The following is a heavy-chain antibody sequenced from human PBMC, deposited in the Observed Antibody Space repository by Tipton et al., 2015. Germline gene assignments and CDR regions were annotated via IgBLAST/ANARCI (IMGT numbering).Heavy chain of an antibody. CDR1: GDSISAHY. CDR2: THYTGGA. J-gene: IGHJ5*02. CDR3: ARAPSNPFAFDP. D-gene: IGHD2/OR15-2a*01. Sequence: PGLVKPSETLSPMCAVAGDSISAHYWNWIRQSPGKALEWIGYTHYTGGAKYNPPLRSRVSISVDTSKKHSSLKLSSVTAADTAVYYCARAPSNPFAFDPWGQGSLVRVSS. V-gene: IGHV4-59*11.